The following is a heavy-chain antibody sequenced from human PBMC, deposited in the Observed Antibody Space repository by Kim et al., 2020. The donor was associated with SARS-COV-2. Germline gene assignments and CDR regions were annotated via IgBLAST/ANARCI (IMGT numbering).Heavy chain of an antibody. J-gene: IGHJ4*02. CDR2: VYFDGRT. CDR1: GGSVSSGSYY. V-gene: IGHV4-61*01. CDR3: ARDQASRGYFDY. D-gene: IGHD3-10*01. Sequence: SETLSLTCTVSGGSVSSGSYYWSWIRQSPGKGLEWIGHVYFDGRTDSNPSLKSRVTILLDTSKNQFSLKLRSVTAADTAVYYCARDQASRGYFDYWGQET.